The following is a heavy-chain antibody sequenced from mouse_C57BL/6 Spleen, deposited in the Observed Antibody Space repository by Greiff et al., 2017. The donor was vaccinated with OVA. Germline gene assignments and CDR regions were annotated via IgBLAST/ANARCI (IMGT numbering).Heavy chain of an antibody. J-gene: IGHJ3*01. Sequence: VQLQQSGPELVKPGASVKISCRASGYTFTDYYMNWVKQSHGKSLEWIGDINPNNGGTSYNQKFKGKATLTVDKSSSTAYMELRSLTSEDSAVYYCARGEDYDGFAYWGQGTLVTVSA. D-gene: IGHD2-4*01. V-gene: IGHV1-26*01. CDR3: ARGEDYDGFAY. CDR1: GYTFTDYY. CDR2: INPNNGGT.